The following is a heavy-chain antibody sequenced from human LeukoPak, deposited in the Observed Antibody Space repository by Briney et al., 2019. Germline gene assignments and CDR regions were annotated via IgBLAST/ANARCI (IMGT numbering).Heavy chain of an antibody. CDR3: AAANYFDY. Sequence: PGGSLRLSCAASGFTFSNSWMSWVRQAPGKGLEWVATIKPDGSEKYYVDSVKGRFTISRDNAKNSLYLQMSSLRAEDTAVYYCAAANYFDYWGQGTLATVSS. V-gene: IGHV3-7*01. CDR1: GFTFSNSW. J-gene: IGHJ4*02. CDR2: IKPDGSEK.